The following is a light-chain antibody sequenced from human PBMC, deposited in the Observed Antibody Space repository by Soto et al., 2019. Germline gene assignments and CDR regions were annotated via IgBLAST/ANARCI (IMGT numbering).Light chain of an antibody. CDR3: QQRSDWPLT. CDR2: DAS. Sequence: DIILTQSPATLSLSPGERATLSCRASQSVSSYLGWYQQKPGQAPRLLIYDASRRATGIPARFSGSGSGTDFTLTISSLEPEDIAVYYCQQRSDWPLTFGGGTKVDI. J-gene: IGKJ4*01. CDR1: QSVSSY. V-gene: IGKV3-11*01.